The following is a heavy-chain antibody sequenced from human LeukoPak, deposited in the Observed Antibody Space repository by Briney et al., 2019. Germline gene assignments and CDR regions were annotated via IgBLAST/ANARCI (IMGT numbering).Heavy chain of an antibody. J-gene: IGHJ5*02. Sequence: GGSLRLSCAASGFTFSSYGMHWVRQAPGKGLEWVAFIRYDGTNKYYADSVNGRFTISRDNSKNTLYLQMNSLRAEDTAVYYCARDFWSGYSNWFDLRGQGTLVTVSS. D-gene: IGHD3-3*01. V-gene: IGHV3-30*02. CDR1: GFTFSSYG. CDR2: IRYDGTNK. CDR3: ARDFWSGYSNWFDL.